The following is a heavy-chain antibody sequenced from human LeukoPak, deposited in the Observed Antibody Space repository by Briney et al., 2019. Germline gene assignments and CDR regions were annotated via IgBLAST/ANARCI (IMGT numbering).Heavy chain of an antibody. V-gene: IGHV4-39*07. J-gene: IGHJ4*02. CDR1: GGSIRSSSSY. CDR3: ARGSQGSEG. CDR2: MYNSGST. Sequence: PSETLSLTCTVSGGSIRSSSSYWGWIRQPPGKGLEWIGTMYNSGSTHYNPSLRSRVTISVDTSKNQFSLRLTSVTAADTAVYYCARGSQGSEGWGQGTLVTVSS.